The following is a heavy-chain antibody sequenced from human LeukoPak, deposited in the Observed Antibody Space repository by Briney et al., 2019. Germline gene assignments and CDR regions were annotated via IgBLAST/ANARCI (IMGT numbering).Heavy chain of an antibody. J-gene: IGHJ4*02. CDR2: INYSGST. Sequence: SETLSLTCTVSGGSISDYYWNWIRQPPGKGLEWIGYINYSGSTNYNPSLKSRVSISEDTSNNQFSLKLNSVTAADTAVYYCARVPARRVVTTPAYFDYWGQGTLVTVSS. D-gene: IGHD2-21*02. CDR3: ARVPARRVVTTPAYFDY. CDR1: GGSISDYY. V-gene: IGHV4-59*01.